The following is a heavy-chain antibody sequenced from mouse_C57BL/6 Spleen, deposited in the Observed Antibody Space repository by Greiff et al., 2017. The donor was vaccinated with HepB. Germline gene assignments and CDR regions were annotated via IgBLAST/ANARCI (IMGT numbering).Heavy chain of an antibody. J-gene: IGHJ4*01. D-gene: IGHD4-1*01. V-gene: IGHV5-6*01. CDR2: ISSGGSYT. CDR3: GRHWDVYYAMDY. Sequence: EVQLVESGGDLVKPGGSLKLSCAASGFTFSSYGMSWVRQTPDKRLEWVATISSGGSYTYYPESVKGRFTISRDNAKNTLYRQMSRWKYEDTAKYYWGRHWDVYYAMDYWGQGTSGTVSS. CDR1: GFTFSSYG.